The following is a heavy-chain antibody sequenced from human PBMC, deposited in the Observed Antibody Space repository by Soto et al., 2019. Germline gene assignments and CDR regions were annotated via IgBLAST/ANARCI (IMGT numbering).Heavy chain of an antibody. CDR3: ARDGNYYYDSSGPSLGYYYYGMDV. V-gene: IGHV3-21*01. D-gene: IGHD3-22*01. Sequence: RGSLILSCAASGFTFNSYSIHSVRQSPVPGQEWLPSISSSSSYIYYPDSVKGRFTIYRDNAKNSLYLKMNSLRAEDTAVYYCARDGNYYYDSSGPSLGYYYYGMDVWGQGTTVTVSS. CDR1: GFTFNSYS. CDR2: ISSSSSYI. J-gene: IGHJ6*02.